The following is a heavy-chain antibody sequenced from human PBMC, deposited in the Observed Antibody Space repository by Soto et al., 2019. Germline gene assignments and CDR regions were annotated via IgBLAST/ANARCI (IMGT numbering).Heavy chain of an antibody. V-gene: IGHV4-59*08. J-gene: IGHJ4*02. CDR1: GGSISSSY. CDR3: ARLGSIAADDFDY. D-gene: IGHD6-25*01. CDR2: IYHSGST. Sequence: QVQLQESGPGLVKPSETLSLTCTVSGGSISSSYWSWIRQPPGKGLEWTGYIYHSGSTNYNPSLKSRVTISVDTSTNQFSLKLSSVTAADTAVYYCARLGSIAADDFDYWGQGTLVTVSS.